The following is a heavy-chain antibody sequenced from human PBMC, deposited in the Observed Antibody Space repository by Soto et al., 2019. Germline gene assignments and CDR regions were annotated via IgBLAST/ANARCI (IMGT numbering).Heavy chain of an antibody. J-gene: IGHJ4*02. CDR3: ARGSGWYLY. CDR1: GGSLTNNY. CDR2: IYYSGTT. Sequence: QVQLQESGPGLVKPSETLSLTCTVSGGSLTNNYWSWMRQPPGRGLEWIGYIYYSGTTNYNPSLKSRATISLDMSKNQFSLKLNSVTAADTAVYYCARGSGWYLYWGQGTLVTVSS. D-gene: IGHD6-19*01. V-gene: IGHV4-59*01.